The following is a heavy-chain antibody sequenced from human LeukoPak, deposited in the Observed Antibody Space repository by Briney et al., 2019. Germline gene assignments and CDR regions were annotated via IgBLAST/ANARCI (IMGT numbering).Heavy chain of an antibody. CDR3: ARDREQYGGNSEFDY. J-gene: IGHJ4*02. CDR2: ISSSSSYI. CDR1: GFTFSSYS. Sequence: GGSLRLPCAASGFTFSSYSMNWVRQAPGKGLEWVSSISSSSSYIYYADSVKGRFTISRDNAKNSLYLQMNSLRAEDTAVYYCARDREQYGGNSEFDYWGQGTLVTVSS. V-gene: IGHV3-21*01. D-gene: IGHD4-23*01.